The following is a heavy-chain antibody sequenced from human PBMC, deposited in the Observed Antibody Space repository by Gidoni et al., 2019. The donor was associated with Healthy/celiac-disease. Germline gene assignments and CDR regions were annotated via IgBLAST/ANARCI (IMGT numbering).Heavy chain of an antibody. D-gene: IGHD1-26*01. V-gene: IGHV3-30*04. CDR2: ISYDGSNK. J-gene: IGHJ4*02. CDR1: GFTFSSYA. Sequence: QVQLVESGGGVVQPGRSLRLSCAASGFTFSSYAMHWVRQAPGKGLEWVAVISYDGSNKYYADSVKGRFTISRDNSKNTLYLQMNSLRAEDTAVYYCARVGRSGSYYFDYWGQGTLVTVSS. CDR3: ARVGRSGSYYFDY.